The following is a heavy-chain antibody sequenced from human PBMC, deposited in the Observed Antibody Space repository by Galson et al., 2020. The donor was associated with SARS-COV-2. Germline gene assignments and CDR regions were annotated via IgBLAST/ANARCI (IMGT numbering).Heavy chain of an antibody. CDR1: GFTFSSYA. V-gene: IGHV3-30*01. CDR3: ARPYSGSYSGWFDP. J-gene: IGHJ5*02. Sequence: GGSLRLSCAASGFTFSSYAMHWVRQAPGKGLEWVAVISYDGSNKYYADSVTGRFTISRDNSKNTLYLQMNSLRAEDTAVYYCARPYSGSYSGWFDPWGQGTLVTVSS. CDR2: ISYDGSNK. D-gene: IGHD1-26*01.